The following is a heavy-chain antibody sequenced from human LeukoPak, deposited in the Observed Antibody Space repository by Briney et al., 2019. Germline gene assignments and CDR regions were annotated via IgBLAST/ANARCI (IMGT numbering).Heavy chain of an antibody. D-gene: IGHD3-22*01. CDR3: AKDICRITMIEGCAFDI. J-gene: IGHJ3*02. CDR1: GFTFSSYW. CDR2: IKQDGSEK. V-gene: IGHV3-7*03. Sequence: PGGSLRLSCAASGFTFSSYWMSWVRQAPGKGLEWVANIKQDGSEKYYVDSVKGRFTISRDNAKNSLYLQMNSLRAEDTALYCCAKDICRITMIEGCAFDIWGQGTMVTVSS.